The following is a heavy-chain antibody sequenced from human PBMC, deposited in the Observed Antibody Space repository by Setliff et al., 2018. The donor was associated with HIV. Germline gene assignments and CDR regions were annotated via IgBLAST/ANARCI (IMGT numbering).Heavy chain of an antibody. Sequence: SVKVSCKASGGTFSTYGISWVRQAPGQGLEWMGGIIPMFGTASYAQKFQGRVTITADESTSTAYMDLNSLRSEDTAVYYCARGTLNQNYYNTYGPFDYWGQGTLGHRLL. CDR1: GGTFSTYG. CDR3: ARGTLNQNYYNTYGPFDY. D-gene: IGHD3-22*01. V-gene: IGHV1-69*13. CDR2: IIPMFGTA. J-gene: IGHJ4*02.